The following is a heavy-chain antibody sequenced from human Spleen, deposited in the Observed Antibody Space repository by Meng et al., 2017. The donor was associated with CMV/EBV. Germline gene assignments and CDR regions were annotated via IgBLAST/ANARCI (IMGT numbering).Heavy chain of an antibody. CDR2: ITAYNGNR. V-gene: IGHV1-18*01. D-gene: IGHD2-2*01. Sequence: ASVKVSCKASGYTFSSYGITWVRQAPGQGLEWLGWITAYNGNRDNAQKFQGRVTMTTDKSTSTAYMELRSLTSDDTAVYYCARDQGLCSSVGCYCVDWGQGTLVTVSS. CDR3: ARDQGLCSSVGCYCVD. CDR1: GYTFSSYG. J-gene: IGHJ4*02.